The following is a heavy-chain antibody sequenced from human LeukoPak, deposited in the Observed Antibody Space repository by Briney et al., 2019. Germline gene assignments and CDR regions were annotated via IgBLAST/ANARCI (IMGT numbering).Heavy chain of an antibody. CDR2: ISFDGSDK. J-gene: IGHJ4*02. V-gene: IGHV3-30*03. D-gene: IGHD6-6*01. CDR1: GFMFNSYG. Sequence: GGSLRLSCAASGFMFNSYGMHWVRQAPGKGLEWVAIISFDGSDKYYADSVKGRFTISRDNSKNTLYLQMNSLRAEDTAVYYCAREIAADRGFDSWGQGTLVTVSS. CDR3: AREIAADRGFDS.